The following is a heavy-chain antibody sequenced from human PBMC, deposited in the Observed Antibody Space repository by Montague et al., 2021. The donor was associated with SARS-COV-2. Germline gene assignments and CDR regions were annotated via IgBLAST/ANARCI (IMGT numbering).Heavy chain of an antibody. D-gene: IGHD3-10*01. CDR2: ISSSSSYI. CDR3: ARERTVVIITGYYYYGVDV. Sequence: SRRLSCAASGFTFSSYSMNWVRQAPGKGLEWVSSISSSSSYIYYADSVKGRFTISRDNAKNSLYLRMNSLRAEDTAVYFCARERTVVIITGYYYYGVDVWGQETTVTVSS. J-gene: IGHJ6*02. CDR1: GFTFSSYS. V-gene: IGHV3-21*01.